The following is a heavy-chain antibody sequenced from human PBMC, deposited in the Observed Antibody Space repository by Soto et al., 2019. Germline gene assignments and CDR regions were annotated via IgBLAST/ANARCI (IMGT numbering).Heavy chain of an antibody. J-gene: IGHJ5*02. CDR1: GLSITDSEMG. V-gene: IGHV2-26*01. D-gene: IGHD6-19*01. CDR2: IDSSGEK. CDR3: ARRHLAVAVSPWFDP. Sequence: QVTLKESGPVLVKPTETLTLRCTVSGLSITDSEMGVSWIRQPPGQPLEWLAHIDSSGEKSYRTFLKSRLANSKDTSKSQIVLTMTNMDPADTATYYCARRHLAVAVSPWFDPWGQGIPVTDSS.